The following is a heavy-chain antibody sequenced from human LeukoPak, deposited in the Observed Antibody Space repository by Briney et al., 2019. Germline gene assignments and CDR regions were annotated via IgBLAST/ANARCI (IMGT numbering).Heavy chain of an antibody. CDR3: AISRGQLADY. D-gene: IGHD6-13*01. CDR2: IDPSDSYT. V-gene: IGHV5-10-1*01. J-gene: IGHJ4*02. Sequence: GESLKISCKGSGYSFTSYWISWVRQMPGKGLEWMGRIDPSDSYTNYSPSFQGHVTISADECISTAYLQWSSLKASDTAMYYCAISRGQLADYWGQGTLVTVSS. CDR1: GYSFTSYW.